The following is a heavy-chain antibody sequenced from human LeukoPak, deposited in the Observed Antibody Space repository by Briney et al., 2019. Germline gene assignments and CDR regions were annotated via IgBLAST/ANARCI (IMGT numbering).Heavy chain of an antibody. CDR1: VATLSTYP. V-gene: IGHV1-69*05. CDR2: IIPIFGTA. J-gene: IGHJ1*01. Sequence: GASVKVSSKAAVATLSTYPISWVQRPPGQGFECRQGIIPIFGTANYAQKFQGRVTITTDESTSTAYMELSSLRSEDTAVYYCAREAYCGGDCYSGYFQHWGQGTLVTVSS. CDR3: AREAYCGGDCYSGYFQH. D-gene: IGHD2-21*02.